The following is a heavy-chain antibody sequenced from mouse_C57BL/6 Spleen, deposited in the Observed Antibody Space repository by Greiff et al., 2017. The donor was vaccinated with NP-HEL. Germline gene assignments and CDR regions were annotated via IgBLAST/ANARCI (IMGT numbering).Heavy chain of an antibody. V-gene: IGHV1-50*01. CDR3: ARNIYLRAWFAY. D-gene: IGHD2-1*01. CDR1: GYTFTSYW. J-gene: IGHJ3*01. Sequence: VQLQQPGAELVKPGASVKLSCKASGYTFTSYWMQWVKQRPGQGLEWIGEIDPSDSYTNYNQKFKGKATLTVDTSSSPAYMQLSSLTSEDSAVYYCARNIYLRAWFAYWGQGTLVTVSA. CDR2: IDPSDSYT.